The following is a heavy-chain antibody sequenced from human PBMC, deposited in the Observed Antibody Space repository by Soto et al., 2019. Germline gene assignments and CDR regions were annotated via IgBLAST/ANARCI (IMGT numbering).Heavy chain of an antibody. CDR1: GFTFSSYS. Sequence: HPGGSLRLSCAASGFTFSSYSVNWVRQAPGKGLEWISYISSGSKTIYYADSVKGRFTVSRDNAKNSQYLQMNSLRGEDTAVYYCTREDILGARSFDYWGQGTLVTVSS. J-gene: IGHJ4*02. D-gene: IGHD1-26*01. CDR2: ISSGSKTI. CDR3: TREDILGARSFDY. V-gene: IGHV3-48*01.